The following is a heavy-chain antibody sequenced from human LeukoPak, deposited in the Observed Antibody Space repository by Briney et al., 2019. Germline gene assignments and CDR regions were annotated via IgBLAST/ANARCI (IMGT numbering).Heavy chain of an antibody. CDR3: AIGYTVTADFDYYYYMDV. V-gene: IGHV1-2*02. D-gene: IGHD2-21*02. CDR2: INPNSGGT. J-gene: IGHJ6*03. Sequence: ASVKVSCKASGYTFTGYYMHWVRQAPGQGLEWMGWINPNSGGTNYAQKFQGRVTMTRDTSISTAYMELSRLRSDDTAVYYCAIGYTVTADFDYYYYMDVWGKGTTVTVSS. CDR1: GYTFTGYY.